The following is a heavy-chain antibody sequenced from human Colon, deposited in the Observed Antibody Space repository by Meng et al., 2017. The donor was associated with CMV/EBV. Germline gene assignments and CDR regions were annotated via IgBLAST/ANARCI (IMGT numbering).Heavy chain of an antibody. CDR1: RSTFSASS. V-gene: IGHV3-21*01. CDR2: INSISTHT. J-gene: IGHJ4*02. D-gene: IGHD1-14*01. Sequence: SRSTFSASSMSWVRQAPGKGLEWVSSINSISTHTHYADSVKGRFTISRDNPKNSLYLQMNTVRAEDTAVYYCVREGYDRNIPSFFYSWGQGTLVTVSS. CDR3: VREGYDRNIPSFFYS.